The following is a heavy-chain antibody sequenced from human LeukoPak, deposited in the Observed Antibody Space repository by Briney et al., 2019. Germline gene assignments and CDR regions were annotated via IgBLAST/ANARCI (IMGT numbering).Heavy chain of an antibody. V-gene: IGHV4-4*07. J-gene: IGHJ4*02. CDR1: GGSISNYY. Sequence: PSETLSLTCTVSGGSISNYYWSWIRQPAGKGLEWIGLIYTSGSTNYNPSLKSRVTMSVDTSKNQFSLKLSSVTAADTAVYYCARADCSGGSCFFDYWGQGTLVTVSS. CDR2: IYTSGST. CDR3: ARADCSGGSCFFDY. D-gene: IGHD2-15*01.